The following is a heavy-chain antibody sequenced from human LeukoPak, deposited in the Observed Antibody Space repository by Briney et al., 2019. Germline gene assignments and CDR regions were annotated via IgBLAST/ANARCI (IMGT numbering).Heavy chain of an antibody. CDR2: IDSTGAYT. CDR3: AIDSIAVAGTFFGSEAFDI. CDR1: GFIFSNYA. Sequence: GGSLRLTCAASGFIFSNYAMSWVRQAPGKGLEWVSAIDSTGAYTWYADSVKGRFTISRDNSKNTLYLQMNSLRAEDTAVYYCAIDSIAVAGTFFGSEAFDIWGQGTMVTVSS. V-gene: IGHV3-23*01. J-gene: IGHJ3*02. D-gene: IGHD6-19*01.